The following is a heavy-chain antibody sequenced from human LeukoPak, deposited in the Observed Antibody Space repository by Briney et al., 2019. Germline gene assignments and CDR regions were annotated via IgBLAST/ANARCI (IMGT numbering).Heavy chain of an antibody. CDR1: GYTFTGYY. Sequence: ASVKVSCKASGYTFTGYYMHWVRQAPGQGLEWMGWINPNSGGTNYAQKLQGRVTMTTDTSTSTAYMELRSLRSDDTAVYYCARDLNRCTSCPNYYYYGMDVWGQGTTVTVSS. J-gene: IGHJ6*02. CDR3: ARDLNRCTSCPNYYYYGMDV. D-gene: IGHD2-2*01. V-gene: IGHV1-2*02. CDR2: INPNSGGT.